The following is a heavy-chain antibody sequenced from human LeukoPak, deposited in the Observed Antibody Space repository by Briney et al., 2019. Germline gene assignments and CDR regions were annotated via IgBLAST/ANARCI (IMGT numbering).Heavy chain of an antibody. CDR2: ISYDGSNK. D-gene: IGHD6-19*01. J-gene: IGHJ4*02. CDR1: GFTFSSYG. CDR3: AKENSSGWYGAYYFDY. V-gene: IGHV3-30*18. Sequence: GGSLRLSCAVSGFTFSSYGMHGVRQAPGKGLEWVAVISYDGSNKYYADSVKGRFTISRDNSKNTLYLQMNSLRAEDTAVYYCAKENSSGWYGAYYFDYWGQGTLVTVSS.